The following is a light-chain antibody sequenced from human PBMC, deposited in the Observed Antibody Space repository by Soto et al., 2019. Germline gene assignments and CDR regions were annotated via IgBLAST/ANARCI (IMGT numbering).Light chain of an antibody. CDR1: VLAKKY. Sequence: SYELTQPSSVSVSPGQTARITCSGDVLAKKYARWFQQKPGQAPVLVIYKDSERPSGIPERFSGSSSGTTVTLTISGAQVEDEADYYCYSAADNKFPWVFGGGTKLTVL. CDR3: YSAADNKFPWV. V-gene: IGLV3-27*01. J-gene: IGLJ3*02. CDR2: KDS.